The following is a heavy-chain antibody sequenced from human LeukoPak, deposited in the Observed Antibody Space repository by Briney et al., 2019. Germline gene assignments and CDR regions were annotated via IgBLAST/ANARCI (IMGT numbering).Heavy chain of an antibody. V-gene: IGHV3-74*01. J-gene: IGHJ4*02. CDR3: ARVHGAYSIDY. D-gene: IGHD4/OR15-4a*01. CDR2: IKSDGST. CDR1: EFTLSNAW. Sequence: GGSLRPSCAASEFTLSNAWMHWVRQAPGKGLVWVSLIKSDGSTIYADSVKGRFTISRDNAKSTIYLQMNSLRVEDTAVYYCARVHGAYSIDYWGQGTLVTVSS.